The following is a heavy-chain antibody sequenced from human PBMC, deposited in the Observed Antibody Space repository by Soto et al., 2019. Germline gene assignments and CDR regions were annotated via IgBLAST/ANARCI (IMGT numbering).Heavy chain of an antibody. CDR2: INHSGST. D-gene: IGHD3-10*01. CDR3: ARVTMVRGVGSPHYYYYGMDV. J-gene: IGHJ6*02. CDR1: GESFNGYY. Sequence: SETLSLSCAVYGESFNGYYWSWIRQPPGKGLEWIGEINHSGSTNYNPSLKSRVTISVDTSKNQFSLKLSSVTAADTVVYYCARVTMVRGVGSPHYYYYGMDVWGQGTTVT. V-gene: IGHV4-34*01.